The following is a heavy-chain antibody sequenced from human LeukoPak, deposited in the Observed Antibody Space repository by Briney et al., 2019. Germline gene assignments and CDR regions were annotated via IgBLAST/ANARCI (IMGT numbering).Heavy chain of an antibody. Sequence: GGSLRLSCAASGFTFSSYAMSWVRQAPGKGLEWVSGISGSGFNTYYADSVKGRFTISRDNSKNTLYLQMKSLRAEDTAVYYCAKEGYYDSSGAPRRLFYYGMDVWGQGTTVTVSS. CDR3: AKEGYYDSSGAPRRLFYYGMDV. V-gene: IGHV3-23*01. D-gene: IGHD3-22*01. CDR1: GFTFSSYA. J-gene: IGHJ6*02. CDR2: ISGSGFNT.